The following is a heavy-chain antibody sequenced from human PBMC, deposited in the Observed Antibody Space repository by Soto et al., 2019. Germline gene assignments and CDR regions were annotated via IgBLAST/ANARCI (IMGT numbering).Heavy chain of an antibody. CDR2: FDPEDGET. D-gene: IGHD3-9*01. CDR1: GYTLTELS. CDR3: ATGKTPYDILTGPWFDP. V-gene: IGHV1-24*01. J-gene: IGHJ5*02. Sequence: ASVKVSCKXSGYTLTELSMHWVRQAPGKGLEWMGGFDPEDGETIYAQKFQGRVTMTEDTSTDTAYMELSSLRSEDTAVYYCATGKTPYDILTGPWFDPWGQGTLVTVSS.